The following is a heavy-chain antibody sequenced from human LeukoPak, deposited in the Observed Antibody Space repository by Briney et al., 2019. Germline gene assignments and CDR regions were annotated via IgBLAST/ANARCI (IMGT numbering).Heavy chain of an antibody. CDR1: GFNFSAYY. CDR2: ISGKGTTK. J-gene: IGHJ3*02. D-gene: IGHD2-8*01. V-gene: IGHV3-11*04. CDR3: VREGNGEGGNAFDI. Sequence: VGSLRLSCATSGFNFSAYYMNWIRQAPGKGLEWVSSISGKGTTKSYADSVKGRFTVSRDNTEKTVSLQMNSLRVEDTAVYYCVREGNGEGGNAFDIWGQGTMVTVSS.